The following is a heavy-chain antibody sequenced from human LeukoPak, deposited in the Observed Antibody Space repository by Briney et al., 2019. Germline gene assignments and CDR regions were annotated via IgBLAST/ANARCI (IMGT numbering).Heavy chain of an antibody. J-gene: IGHJ3*02. CDR3: ARLPGYYYDSSGYPYAFEI. V-gene: IGHV5-51*01. CDR2: IYPGDSDT. CDR1: GYSFTSYW. Sequence: GESLKISCKGSGYSFTSYWIGWVRQMPGKGLEWMGIIYPGDSDTRYSPSFQGQVTISADKSISTAYLQWSSLKASDTAMYYCARLPGYYYDSSGYPYAFEIWGQGTMVTVSS. D-gene: IGHD3-22*01.